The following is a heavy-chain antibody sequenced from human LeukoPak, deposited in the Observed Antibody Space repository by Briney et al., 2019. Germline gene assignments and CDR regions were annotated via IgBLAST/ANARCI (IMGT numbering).Heavy chain of an antibody. V-gene: IGHV4-34*01. Sequence: SETLSLTCAVYGGSFSGYYWSWIRQPPGKGLEWIGEINHSGSTNYNPSLKSRVTISVDTSKNQFSLKLSSVTAADTAVYYCARRLYYYGSGSYYHRDWFDPWGQGTLVTVSS. CDR2: INHSGST. CDR3: ARRLYYYGSGSYYHRDWFDP. D-gene: IGHD3-10*01. CDR1: GGSFSGYY. J-gene: IGHJ5*02.